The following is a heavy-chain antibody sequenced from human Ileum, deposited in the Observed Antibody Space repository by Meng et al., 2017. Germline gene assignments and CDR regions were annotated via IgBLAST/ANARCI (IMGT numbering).Heavy chain of an antibody. Sequence: QVQLQESGPGLVKVSQTLSLTCTVSGGSIGSAAYYWTWIRQHPAKGLEWIGYIHYTGSTSYNPSLESRTSTSIDTSNNQFSLKVTSVTAADTAVYYCARGVSAAGLFDSWGPGTLVTVSS. CDR1: GGSIGSAAYY. D-gene: IGHD2-2*01. J-gene: IGHJ4*02. V-gene: IGHV4-31*03. CDR3: ARGVSAAGLFDS. CDR2: IHYTGST.